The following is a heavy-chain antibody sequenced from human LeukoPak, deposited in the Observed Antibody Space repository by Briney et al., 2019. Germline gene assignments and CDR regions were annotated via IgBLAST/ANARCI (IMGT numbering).Heavy chain of an antibody. CDR3: ARGAYYFDY. CDR2: IYYSGTT. J-gene: IGHJ4*02. V-gene: IGHV4-61*01. CDR1: GGSVSSGSYY. Sequence: SETLSLTCIVSGGSVSSGSYYCSWIRQPPGKGLEWIGYIYYSGTTNYNPSLKSRVTISVDTSKNQFSLNLSSVTAADTAVYYCARGAYYFDYWGQGTLVTVSS.